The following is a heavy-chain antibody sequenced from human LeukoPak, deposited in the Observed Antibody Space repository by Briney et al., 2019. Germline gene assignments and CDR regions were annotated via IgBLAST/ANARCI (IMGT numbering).Heavy chain of an antibody. CDR3: AREGSSSTSCYNY. Sequence: SVKVSCKASGGTFSSYAISWVRQAPGQGLEWMGRIIPIFGTANYAQKFQGRVTITTDESTSTAYMELSSLRSEDTAVYYCAREGSSSTSCYNYWGQGTLVTVSS. V-gene: IGHV1-69*05. CDR1: GGTFSSYA. J-gene: IGHJ4*02. D-gene: IGHD2-2*02. CDR2: IIPIFGTA.